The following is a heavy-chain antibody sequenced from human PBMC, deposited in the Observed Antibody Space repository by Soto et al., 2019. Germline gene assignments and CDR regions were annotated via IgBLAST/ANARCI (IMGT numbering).Heavy chain of an antibody. CDR3: FRGGVTSRTFDY. V-gene: IGHV5-51*01. D-gene: IGHD3-16*01. J-gene: IGHJ4*02. CDR1: GYIIKNYW. CDR2: IFPDDSDT. Sequence: GESLKISCKASGYIIKNYWIGWARQMPGQGLEWMGIIFPDDSDTRYSPSFQGHVTISVDKSISTAYVQWSSLKASDSAIYYCFRGGVTSRTFDYWGQGTLVTVSS.